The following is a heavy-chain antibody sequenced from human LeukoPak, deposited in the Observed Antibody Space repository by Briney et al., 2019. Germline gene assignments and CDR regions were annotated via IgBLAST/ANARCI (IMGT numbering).Heavy chain of an antibody. CDR1: GFTFSSYG. CDR2: IWYDGSNK. CDR3: ARDLNSYGFGYYFDY. D-gene: IGHD5-18*01. Sequence: GGSLRLSCAASGFTFSSYGMHWVRQAPGKGLEWVAVIWYDGSNKYYADSVKGRFTISRDNSKNTLYLQMNSLRAEDTAVYYCARDLNSYGFGYYFDYWGQGTLVTVSS. V-gene: IGHV3-33*01. J-gene: IGHJ4*02.